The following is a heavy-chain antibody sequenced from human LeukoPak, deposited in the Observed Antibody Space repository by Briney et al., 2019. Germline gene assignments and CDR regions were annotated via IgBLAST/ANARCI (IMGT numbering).Heavy chain of an antibody. J-gene: IGHJ3*02. CDR2: ISWDGGST. Sequence: PGGSLRLSCAASGFTFDDYTMHWVRQAPGKGLEWVSLISWDGGSTYYADSVKGRFTISRDNSKNSLYLQMNSLRTEDTALYYCAKDSRRDWYRSSTSCYTSAFDIWGQGTMVTVSS. CDR1: GFTFDDYT. CDR3: AKDSRRDWYRSSTSCYTSAFDI. V-gene: IGHV3-43*01. D-gene: IGHD2-2*02.